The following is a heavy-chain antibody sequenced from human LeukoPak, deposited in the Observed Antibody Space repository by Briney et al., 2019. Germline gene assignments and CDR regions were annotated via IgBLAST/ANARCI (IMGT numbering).Heavy chain of an antibody. D-gene: IGHD3-22*01. V-gene: IGHV3-23*01. J-gene: IGHJ4*02. Sequence: GGSLRLFCAASGFTFSSYAMSWVRQAPGKGLEWVSAISGSGGSTYYADSVKGRFTISRDNSKNTLYLQMNSLRAEDTAVYYCAKDGAPYYYDSSGYVDYWGQGTLVTVSS. CDR2: ISGSGGST. CDR3: AKDGAPYYYDSSGYVDY. CDR1: GFTFSSYA.